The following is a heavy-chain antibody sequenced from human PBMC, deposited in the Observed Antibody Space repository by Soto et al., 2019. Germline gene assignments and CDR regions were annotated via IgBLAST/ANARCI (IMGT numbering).Heavy chain of an antibody. CDR1: GGSVSTYY. CDR2: TSYSGNT. Sequence: QVQLQESGPGLLKPSETLFLTCTISGGSVSTYYWSWIRQPPGKELEWIGLTSYSGNTNYNPSLKSRVAMAVDTSKNQFSLTLSSVTAADTAVYYCARDGVGPFDYWGQGTLVTVSS. V-gene: IGHV4-59*02. D-gene: IGHD3-3*01. CDR3: ARDGVGPFDY. J-gene: IGHJ4*02.